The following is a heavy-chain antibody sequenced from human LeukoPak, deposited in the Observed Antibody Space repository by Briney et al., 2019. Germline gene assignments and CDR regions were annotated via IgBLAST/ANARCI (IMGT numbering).Heavy chain of an antibody. J-gene: IGHJ4*02. CDR3: ARDYCSGGSCYPRFDY. CDR1: GFTFSSYS. D-gene: IGHD2-15*01. CDR2: ISSSSSYI. Sequence: KPGGSLRLSCAASGFTFSSYSMNWVRQAPGKGLEWASSISSSSSYIYYADSVKGRFTISRDNAKNSLYLQMNSLRAEDTAVYYCARDYCSGGSCYPRFDYWGQGTLVTVSS. V-gene: IGHV3-21*01.